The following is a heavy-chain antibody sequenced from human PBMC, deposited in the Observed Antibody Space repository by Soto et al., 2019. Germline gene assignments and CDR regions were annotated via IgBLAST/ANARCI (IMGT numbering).Heavy chain of an antibody. V-gene: IGHV4-59*01. CDR3: AGGTIFRGYYYYYMDV. CDR2: IYYSGST. Sequence: SETLSLTCTVSGGSISSYYWSWIWQPPGKGLEWIGYIYYSGSTNYNPSLKSRVTISVDTSKNQFSLKLSSVTAADTAVYYCAGGTIFRGYYYYYMDVWGKGTTVTVSS. D-gene: IGHD3-3*01. CDR1: GGSISSYY. J-gene: IGHJ6*03.